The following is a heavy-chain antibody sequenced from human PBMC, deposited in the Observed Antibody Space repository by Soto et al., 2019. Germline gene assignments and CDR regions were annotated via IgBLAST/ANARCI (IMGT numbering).Heavy chain of an antibody. J-gene: IGHJ4*02. CDR1: GFTFSSYA. CDR3: AKSPYSSTWFDF. Sequence: GGSLRLSCAASGFTFSSYALNWVRQAPGKGLEWVSMISGSGGTTYYADSVKGRFTISRDNSNSTLYLQMNGLRAEDTAVYYRAKSPYSSTWFDFWGQGTLVTVSS. CDR2: ISGSGGTT. V-gene: IGHV3-23*01. D-gene: IGHD2-2*01.